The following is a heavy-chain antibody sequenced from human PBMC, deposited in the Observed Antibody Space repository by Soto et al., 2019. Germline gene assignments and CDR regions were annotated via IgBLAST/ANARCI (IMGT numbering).Heavy chain of an antibody. CDR2: LSVTGDSA. Sequence: XGSLRLSFAASGFTFSSYGMDWVRQAPGKGLEWVSGLSVTGDSAYYANSVKGRFTISRDDSKTTLYLQMRSLRAEDTAIYYCARDSWSYGSGSFANWGQGTRVTVPS. CDR1: GFTFSSYG. D-gene: IGHD3-10*01. J-gene: IGHJ4*02. V-gene: IGHV3-23*01. CDR3: ARDSWSYGSGSFAN.